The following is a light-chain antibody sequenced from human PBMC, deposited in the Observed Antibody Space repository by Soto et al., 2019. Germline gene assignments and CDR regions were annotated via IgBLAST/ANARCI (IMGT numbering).Light chain of an antibody. Sequence: EIVLTQSPGTLSLSPGERATLSCRASQSVSSSYLAWYQQKPGQTPRLLFYGASSRATGIPDRFSGSGSGTAFTLTISRLEPEDFAVYYCQQYGSSPFTFGPGTKVDIK. CDR3: QQYGSSPFT. CDR1: QSVSSSY. V-gene: IGKV3-20*01. CDR2: GAS. J-gene: IGKJ3*01.